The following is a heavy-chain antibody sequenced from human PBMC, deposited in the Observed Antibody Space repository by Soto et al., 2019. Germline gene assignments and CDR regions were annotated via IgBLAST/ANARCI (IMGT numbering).Heavy chain of an antibody. CDR1: GFTFSNYA. V-gene: IGHV3-23*01. CDR2: ISGSGDST. CDR3: AKGDLLTGVAHFDY. D-gene: IGHD7-27*01. J-gene: IGHJ4*02. Sequence: GGSLRLSCAASGFTFSNYAMSWVRQAPGKGVQWVSTISGSGDSTYYGDSVKGRFTLSRDNSENTLFLQMDSLRAEDTAVYYCAKGDLLTGVAHFDYWGQGTLVTVSS.